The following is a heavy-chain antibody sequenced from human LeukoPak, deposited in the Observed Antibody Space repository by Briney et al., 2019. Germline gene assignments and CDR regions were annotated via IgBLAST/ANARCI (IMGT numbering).Heavy chain of an antibody. D-gene: IGHD5-18*01. J-gene: IGHJ4*02. CDR2: IRYDGSNK. V-gene: IGHV3-30*02. CDR3: AKPPIYSYGRFDY. CDR1: GFTFSSYG. Sequence: TGGFLRLSCAASGFTFSSYGMHWVRQAPGKGLEWVAFIRYDGSNKYYADSVKGRFTISRDNSKNTLYLQMNSLRAEDTAVYYCAKPPIYSYGRFDYWGQGTLVTVSS.